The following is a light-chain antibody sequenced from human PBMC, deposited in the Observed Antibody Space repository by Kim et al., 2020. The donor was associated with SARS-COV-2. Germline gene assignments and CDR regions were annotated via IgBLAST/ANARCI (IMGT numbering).Light chain of an antibody. V-gene: IGKV3-20*01. Sequence: SLSPRERATLSCRASQPVSSSYLAWYQQKPVQAPRLLIYETSSRPTGIPDRFSGGGSGTDFTLTIARLEPEDFAVYYCQEYGNSRTFGQGTKLEI. CDR3: QEYGNSRT. J-gene: IGKJ2*01. CDR2: ETS. CDR1: QPVSSSY.